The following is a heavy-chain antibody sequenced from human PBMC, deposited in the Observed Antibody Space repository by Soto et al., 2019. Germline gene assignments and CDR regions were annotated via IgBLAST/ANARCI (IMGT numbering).Heavy chain of an antibody. D-gene: IGHD6-6*01. J-gene: IGHJ4*02. CDR1: GYTFTSYG. CDR2: ISAHNGNT. V-gene: IGHV1-18*01. Sequence: QVHLVQSGVEVKKPGASVKVSCKASGYTFTSYGITWVRQAPGQGLEWMGWISAHNGNTDYAQKLQGRVIVTRDTSTSTAYMELRSLISDDTAVYYCARGRDGDYWGQGALVTVSS. CDR3: ARGRDGDY.